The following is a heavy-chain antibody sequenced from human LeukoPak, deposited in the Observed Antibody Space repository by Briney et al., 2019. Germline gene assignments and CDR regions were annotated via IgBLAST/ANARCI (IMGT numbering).Heavy chain of an antibody. D-gene: IGHD4-17*01. CDR1: GYTFTSYG. Sequence: ASVKVSCKASGYTFTSYGISWVRQAPGQGLEWMGWISPYNGDTNYVQKLQDRVTMTTDTSTSTAYMEVRSLRSDDTAVYYCARDGHYRHFDYWGQGTLVTVSS. J-gene: IGHJ4*02. V-gene: IGHV1-18*01. CDR3: ARDGHYRHFDY. CDR2: ISPYNGDT.